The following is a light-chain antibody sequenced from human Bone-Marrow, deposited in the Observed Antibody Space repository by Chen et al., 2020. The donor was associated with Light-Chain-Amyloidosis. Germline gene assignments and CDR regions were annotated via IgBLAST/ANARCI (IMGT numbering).Light chain of an antibody. Sequence: SYVLTQPSSVSVAQGQTARIACGGNNIGSTSVHRYQQPPGQAPLLVVYDDRDRPSGVPERLSGSNSGNTATLTISRVEAGDEADYYCQVWDRSSDRPVFGGGTKLTVL. CDR2: DDR. CDR1: NIGSTS. V-gene: IGLV3-21*02. J-gene: IGLJ3*02. CDR3: QVWDRSSDRPV.